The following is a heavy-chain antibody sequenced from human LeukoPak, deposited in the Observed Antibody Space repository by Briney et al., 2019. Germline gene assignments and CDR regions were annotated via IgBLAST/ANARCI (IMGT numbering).Heavy chain of an antibody. D-gene: IGHD2-2*01. CDR3: ARGSIVVVPAAPPPYNWFDP. V-gene: IGHV5-51*01. CDR2: IYPGDSDT. CDR1: GYSFTSYW. Sequence: GESLKISCNGSGYSFTSYWIGWVRQMPGKGLEWMGIIYPGDSDTRYSPSFQGQVTISADKSISTAYLQWSSLKASDAAMYYCARGSIVVVPAAPPPYNWFDPWGQGTLVTVSS. J-gene: IGHJ5*02.